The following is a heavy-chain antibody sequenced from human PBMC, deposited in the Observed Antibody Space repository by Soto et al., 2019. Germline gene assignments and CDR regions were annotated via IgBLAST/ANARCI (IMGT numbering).Heavy chain of an antibody. CDR2: IYWDDDK. CDR3: AHVYGGYDNFDY. V-gene: IGHV2-5*02. CDR1: GFSLSTSGVG. D-gene: IGHD5-12*01. J-gene: IGHJ4*02. Sequence: QITLKESGPTLVKPTQTLTLTCTFSGFSLSTSGVGVGWIRQPPGKALEWLALIYWDDDKRYSPSLKSRLTIPKYTSKNQVVLTMTNMDPVDTATYYCAHVYGGYDNFDYWGQGTLVIVSS.